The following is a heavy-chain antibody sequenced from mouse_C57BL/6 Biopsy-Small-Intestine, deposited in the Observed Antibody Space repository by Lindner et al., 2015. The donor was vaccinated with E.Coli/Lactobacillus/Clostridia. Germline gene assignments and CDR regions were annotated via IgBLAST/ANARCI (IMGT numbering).Heavy chain of an antibody. CDR2: ISPRSGNT. J-gene: IGHJ1*03. Sequence: VQLQESGAELARPGASVKLSCKASGYTFTGYGISWVKQKTGQGLEWIGEISPRSGNTYYNEKFKGKATLTADKSSSTAYMELRSLTSEDSAVYFCARGDYDDPYWYFDVWGTGTTVTVSS. CDR1: GYTFTGYG. CDR3: ARGDYDDPYWYFDV. V-gene: IGHV1-81*01. D-gene: IGHD2-13*01.